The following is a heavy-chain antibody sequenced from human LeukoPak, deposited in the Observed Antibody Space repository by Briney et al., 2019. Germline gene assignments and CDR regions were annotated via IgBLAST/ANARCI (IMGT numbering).Heavy chain of an antibody. V-gene: IGHV3-23*01. CDR1: GFTFSSYA. J-gene: IGHJ4*02. CDR2: ISGSGGST. CDR3: SRAFADGPNAEY. Sequence: GGSLRLSCAASGFTFSSYAMSGVRQAPGKGLEWVSAISGSGGSTYYADSVKGRFTISRDNAKSSLYLQMNSLRAEDTAVYYCSRAFADGPNAEYWGLGTLVTVSS. D-gene: IGHD5-24*01.